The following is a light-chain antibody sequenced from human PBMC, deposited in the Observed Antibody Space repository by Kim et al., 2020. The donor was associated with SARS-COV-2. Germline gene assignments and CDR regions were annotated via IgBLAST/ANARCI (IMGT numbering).Light chain of an antibody. CDR2: ASS. CDR3: QQGHTTPLLT. CDR1: QSISTY. V-gene: IGKV1-39*01. J-gene: IGKJ4*01. Sequence: DIQMTQSPSSLAASVGDRVTIACRASQSISTYLNWYQQKPGKAPKLLIYASSSLQSGVPSRFSGSGSGTDFTLTISSLQPEDFATYYCQQGHTTPLLTFGGGTKLEI.